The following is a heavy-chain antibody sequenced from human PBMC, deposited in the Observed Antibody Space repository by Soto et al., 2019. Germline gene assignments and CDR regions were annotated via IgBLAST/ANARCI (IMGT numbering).Heavy chain of an antibody. D-gene: IGHD6-19*01. J-gene: IGHJ4*02. V-gene: IGHV1-3*01. Sequence: ASVKVSCKASGYTFTSYAIPWVRQAPGQRLEWMGWINAGNGKTKYSQNFQGRVTITRDTSASIVYMEVNSLRSEDTALYYCAGGIGVATPADYYLDSWAQQTLVTVSS. CDR3: AGGIGVATPADYYLDS. CDR2: INAGNGKT. CDR1: GYTFTSYA.